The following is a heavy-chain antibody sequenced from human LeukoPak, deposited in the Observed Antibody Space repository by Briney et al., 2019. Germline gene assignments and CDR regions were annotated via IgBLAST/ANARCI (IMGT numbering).Heavy chain of an antibody. Sequence: SQTLSLTCSVSGGSINSHYWSWIRQPPGQRQGWNGYIFNTGNTNYNPTLSLRVTMSVDTSRAQFFLRLSPVTAADTAIYYCASRPADTTWCGVFDYWSQGTLVTVSS. CDR3: ASRPADTTWCGVFDY. CDR2: IFNTGNT. J-gene: IGHJ4*02. V-gene: IGHV4-59*11. CDR1: GGSINSHY. D-gene: IGHD3-10*01.